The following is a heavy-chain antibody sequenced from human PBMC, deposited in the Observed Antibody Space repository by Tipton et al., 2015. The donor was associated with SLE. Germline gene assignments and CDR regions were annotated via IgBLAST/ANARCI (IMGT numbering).Heavy chain of an antibody. J-gene: IGHJ2*01. V-gene: IGHV3-30*04. Sequence: RSLRLSCAASGFTFSNYAMHWVRQAPGKGLEWVAVISYDGSNKYYADSVKGRFTISRDNSKNTLYLQMNSLRAEDTAMYYCARGISSSRYFDLWGRGTLVTVSS. CDR1: GFTFSNYA. CDR3: ARGISSSRYFDL. D-gene: IGHD6-6*01. CDR2: ISYDGSNK.